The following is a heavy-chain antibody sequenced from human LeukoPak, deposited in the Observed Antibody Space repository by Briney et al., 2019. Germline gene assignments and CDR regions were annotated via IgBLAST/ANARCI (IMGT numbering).Heavy chain of an antibody. Sequence: SETLSLTCAVYGGSFSGYHWSWIRQPPGKGLEWIGEINHSGSTNYNPSLKSRVTISVDTSKNQFSLKLSSVTAADTAVYYCARVLSPRQYYYDSSGPRRFDYWGQGTLVTVSS. CDR3: ARVLSPRQYYYDSSGPRRFDY. V-gene: IGHV4-34*01. CDR2: INHSGST. J-gene: IGHJ4*02. CDR1: GGSFSGYH. D-gene: IGHD3-22*01.